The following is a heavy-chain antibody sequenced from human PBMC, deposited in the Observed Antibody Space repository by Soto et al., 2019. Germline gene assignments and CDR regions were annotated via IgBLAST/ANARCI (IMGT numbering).Heavy chain of an antibody. V-gene: IGHV1-69*02. Sequence: SVKVSCKASGGTFSSYTISWVRQAPGQGLEWMGRIIPILGIANYAQKFQGRVTITADKSTSTAYMELSSLRSEDTAVYYCAWTPRAYGAAEAPEYFQHWGQGSLVTVSS. D-gene: IGHD3-16*01. J-gene: IGHJ1*01. CDR1: GGTFSSYT. CDR2: IIPILGIA. CDR3: AWTPRAYGAAEAPEYFQH.